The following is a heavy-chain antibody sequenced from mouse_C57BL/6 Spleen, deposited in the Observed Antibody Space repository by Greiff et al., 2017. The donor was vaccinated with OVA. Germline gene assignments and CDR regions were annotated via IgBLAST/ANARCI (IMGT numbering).Heavy chain of an antibody. V-gene: IGHV5-17*01. CDR2: ISSGSSTI. J-gene: IGHJ1*03. CDR3: ARGDGSSYWYFDV. CDR1: GFTFSDYG. Sequence: EVHLVESGGGLVKPGGSLKLSCAASGFTFSDYGMHWVRQAPEKGLEWVAYISSGSSTIYYADTVKGRFTISRDNAKKTLFLQMTRLRSEDTDMYYGARGDGSSYWYFDVWGTGTTVTVSS. D-gene: IGHD1-1*01.